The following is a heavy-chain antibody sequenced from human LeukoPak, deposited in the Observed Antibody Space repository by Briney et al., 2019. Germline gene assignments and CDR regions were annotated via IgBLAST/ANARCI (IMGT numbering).Heavy chain of an antibody. CDR2: IYHSGST. D-gene: IGHD2-2*01. Sequence: PSQTLSLTCTVSGGSISSGGYYWSWIRQPPGKGLEWIGYIYHSGSTYCNPSLKSRVTISVDRSKNQFSLKLSSVTAADTAVYYCARGSLSSARRGSYYFDYWGQGTLVTVSS. CDR1: GGSISSGGYY. V-gene: IGHV4-30-2*01. CDR3: ARGSLSSARRGSYYFDY. J-gene: IGHJ4*02.